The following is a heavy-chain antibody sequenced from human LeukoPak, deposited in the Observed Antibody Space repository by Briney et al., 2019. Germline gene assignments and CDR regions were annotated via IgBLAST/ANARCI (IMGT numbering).Heavy chain of an antibody. Sequence: GGSLRLSCAASGFTFSDYYMSWIRQAPGKGLEWVSVIYSGGSTYYADSVKGRFTISRDNSKNTLYLQMNSLRAEDTAVYYCARDYGDPYWYFDLWGRGTLVTVSS. D-gene: IGHD4-17*01. CDR3: ARDYGDPYWYFDL. J-gene: IGHJ2*01. CDR2: IYSGGST. CDR1: GFTFSDYY. V-gene: IGHV3-53*01.